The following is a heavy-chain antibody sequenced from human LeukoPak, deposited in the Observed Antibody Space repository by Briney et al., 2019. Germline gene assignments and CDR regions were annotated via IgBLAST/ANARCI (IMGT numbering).Heavy chain of an antibody. J-gene: IGHJ4*02. CDR1: GCSISSYY. CDR2: IYTSGST. V-gene: IGHV4-4*09. CDR3: ANTKDGYNYFDY. Sequence: SETLTLTCTASGCSISSYYLSWIRQPPGKGLEWIGYIYTSGSTNYNPSLKSRVTISVDTSKNQFSLELSSVTAADTAVYYCANTKDGYNYFDYWGQGTLVTVSS. D-gene: IGHD5-24*01.